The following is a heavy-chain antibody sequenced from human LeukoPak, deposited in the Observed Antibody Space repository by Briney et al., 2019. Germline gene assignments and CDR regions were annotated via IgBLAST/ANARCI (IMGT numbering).Heavy chain of an antibody. V-gene: IGHV3-21*01. CDR3: ARSGIVGATPPYYLDY. Sequence: PGGSLRLSCAASGFTFSNYNINWVRQAPGKGLEWVSSISSSTTYIYYADSVKGRFTISRDNTKNSLYLQMNSLRAEDTAVYYCARSGIVGATPPYYLDYWGQGTLVIVSS. D-gene: IGHD1-26*01. CDR2: ISSSTTYI. J-gene: IGHJ4*02. CDR1: GFTFSNYN.